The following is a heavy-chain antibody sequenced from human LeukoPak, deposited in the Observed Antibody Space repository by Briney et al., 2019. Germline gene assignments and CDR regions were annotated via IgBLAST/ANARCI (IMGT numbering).Heavy chain of an antibody. D-gene: IGHD3-22*01. J-gene: IGHJ6*02. CDR3: ARAPALYDSSGYYYDYYYYGMDV. CDR2: INSSSSYI. CDR1: GFTFSSYS. Sequence: GGSLRLSCAASGFTFSSYSMNWVRQAPGKGLEWVSSINSSSSYIYYADSVKGRFTISRDNAKNSLYLQMNSLRAEDTAVYYCARAPALYDSSGYYYDYYYYGMDVWGQGTTVTVSS. V-gene: IGHV3-21*01.